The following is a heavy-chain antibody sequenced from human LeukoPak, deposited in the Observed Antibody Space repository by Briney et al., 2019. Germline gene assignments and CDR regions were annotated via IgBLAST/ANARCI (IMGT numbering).Heavy chain of an antibody. CDR3: ARASDERIYFDF. Sequence: KPLQTLSLTCTVSGGSIRSGTYFWSWIRQTPGKGLQWIGYIYYNGSAYYSPSLKSRVSMPVDTPKNQFSLKLRSVTAADTAVYYCARASDERIYFDFWGQGILVTVSS. CDR1: GGSIRSGTYF. CDR2: IYYNGSA. J-gene: IGHJ4*02. D-gene: IGHD3-10*01. V-gene: IGHV4-30-4*01.